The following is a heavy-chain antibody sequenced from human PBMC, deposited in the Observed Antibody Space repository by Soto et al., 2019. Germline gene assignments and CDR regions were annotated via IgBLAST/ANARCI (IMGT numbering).Heavy chain of an antibody. CDR1: GGSFSGYY. CDR3: ARGRVSYSSSWRVYYYYGMDV. Sequence: SETLSLTCAVYGGSFSGYYWSWIRQPPGKGLEWIGEINHSGSTNYNPSLKSRVTISVDTSKNQFSLKLSPVTAADTAVYYCARGRVSYSSSWRVYYYYGMDVWGQGTTVTV. J-gene: IGHJ6*02. CDR2: INHSGST. V-gene: IGHV4-34*01. D-gene: IGHD6-13*01.